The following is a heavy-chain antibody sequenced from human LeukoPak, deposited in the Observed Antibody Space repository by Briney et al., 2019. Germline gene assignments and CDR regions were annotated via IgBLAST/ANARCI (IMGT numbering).Heavy chain of an antibody. J-gene: IGHJ5*02. D-gene: IGHD6-13*01. V-gene: IGHV3-7*01. CDR1: GFTFSSYW. CDR2: TKQDGSEK. Sequence: GGSLRLSCAASGFTFSSYWMTWVRQAPGKGLEWVANTKQDGSEKYYVDSVNGRFTVSGDNAKNSLYLQMNSLRAEDTAVYYCAREISSWYRSEGRFDPWGQGTLVTVSS. CDR3: AREISSWYRSEGRFDP.